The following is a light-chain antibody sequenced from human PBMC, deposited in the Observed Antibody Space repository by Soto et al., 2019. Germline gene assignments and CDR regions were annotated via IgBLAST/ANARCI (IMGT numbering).Light chain of an antibody. V-gene: IGKV3-20*01. J-gene: IGKJ1*01. Sequence: EIMMADTKATQYVCAVERGRPSWRASQSISSKLVWYQQKPGQAPRLLIYGASSRANGIPDRFSGSGSGTDFTLTICRLEAEAFAVYYCQQHGSAPPTCGEGTKVDIK. CDR1: QSISSK. CDR3: QQHGSAPPT. CDR2: GAS.